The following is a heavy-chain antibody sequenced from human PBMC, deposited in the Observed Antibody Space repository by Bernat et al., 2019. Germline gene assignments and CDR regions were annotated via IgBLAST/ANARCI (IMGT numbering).Heavy chain of an antibody. CDR3: ARGVGAVAGTGGGSGYFDY. Sequence: QVQLVQSGAEVKKPGSSVKVSCKASGGTFSSYAISWVRQAPGQGLEWMGGIIPIFGTANYAQKFQGRVTITADESTSTAYRELGSMRSEDRAVEYGARGVGAVAGTGGGSGYFDYWGQGTLVTVSS. CDR2: IIPIFGTA. CDR1: GGTFSSYA. V-gene: IGHV1-69*01. J-gene: IGHJ4*02. D-gene: IGHD6-19*01.